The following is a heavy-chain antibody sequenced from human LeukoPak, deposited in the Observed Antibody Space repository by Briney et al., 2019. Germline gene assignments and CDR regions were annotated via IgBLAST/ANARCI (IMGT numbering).Heavy chain of an antibody. D-gene: IGHD1-7*01. CDR2: IIPIFGTA. V-gene: IGHV1-69*05. CDR3: ASFAGTINSFDY. CDR1: GYTFTGYY. Sequence: ASVKVSCKASGYTFTGYYMHWVRQAPGQGLEWMGGIIPIFGTANYAQKFQGRVTITTDESTSTAYMELSSLRSEDTAVYYCASFAGTINSFDYWGQGTLVTVSS. J-gene: IGHJ4*02.